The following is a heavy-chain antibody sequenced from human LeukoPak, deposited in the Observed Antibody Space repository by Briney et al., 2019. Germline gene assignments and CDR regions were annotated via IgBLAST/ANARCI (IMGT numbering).Heavy chain of an antibody. CDR2: INHSGST. Sequence: KPSETLSLTCAVYGGSFSGYYWSWIRQPQGKGLEWIGEINHSGSTNYNPSLKSRVTISVDTSKNQFSLKLSSVTAADTAVYYCARGMGSPRADYGELTWYFDYWGQGTLVTVSS. J-gene: IGHJ4*02. CDR1: GGSFSGYY. CDR3: ARGMGSPRADYGELTWYFDY. V-gene: IGHV4-34*01. D-gene: IGHD4-17*01.